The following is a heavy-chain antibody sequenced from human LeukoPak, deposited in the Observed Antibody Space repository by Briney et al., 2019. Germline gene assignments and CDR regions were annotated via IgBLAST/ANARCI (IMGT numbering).Heavy chain of an antibody. CDR1: GGSSSGYY. J-gene: IGHJ5*02. Sequence: PSETLSLTCAVYGGSSSGYYWSWIRQPPGKGLQWIGEINHSGSTNYNPSLKSRVTISVDTSKTQFSLKLSSVTAADTAMYYCARLFRRWETVVRGVRQNWFDPWGQGTLVTVSS. D-gene: IGHD3-10*01. CDR2: INHSGST. V-gene: IGHV4-34*01. CDR3: ARLFRRWETVVRGVRQNWFDP.